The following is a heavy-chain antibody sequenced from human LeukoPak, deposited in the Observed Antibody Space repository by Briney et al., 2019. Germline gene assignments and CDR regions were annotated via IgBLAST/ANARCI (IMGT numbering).Heavy chain of an antibody. D-gene: IGHD3-10*01. V-gene: IGHV1-2*06. CDR3: ASTFRTRGYYMDV. Sequence: ASVKVSCKASGYTFTGYYMHWVRQAPGQGLEWMGRINPNSGGANYAQKFQGRVTMTRDTSISTAYMELSRLRSDDTAVYYCASTFRTRGYYMDVWGKGTTVTVSS. CDR2: INPNSGGA. J-gene: IGHJ6*03. CDR1: GYTFTGYY.